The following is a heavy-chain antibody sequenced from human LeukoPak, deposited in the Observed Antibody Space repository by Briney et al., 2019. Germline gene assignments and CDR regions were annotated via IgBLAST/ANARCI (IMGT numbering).Heavy chain of an antibody. Sequence: GGTLRLSCPASGFTFSSYAMSWVRQAPGKGLEWVSAISDSGDRTYYADSVKGRFTISRDNAKNSLYLQMNSLRAEDTAVYYCARNIRSIAAAGFCFDYWGQGTLVTVSS. CDR2: ISDSGDRT. D-gene: IGHD6-13*01. V-gene: IGHV3-23*01. J-gene: IGHJ4*02. CDR1: GFTFSSYA. CDR3: ARNIRSIAAAGFCFDY.